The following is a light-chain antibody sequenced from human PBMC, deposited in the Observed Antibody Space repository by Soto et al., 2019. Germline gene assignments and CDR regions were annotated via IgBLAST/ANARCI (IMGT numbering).Light chain of an antibody. CDR2: EVS. V-gene: IGLV2-8*01. CDR3: SSYAGSFYV. CDR1: SSDVGGYNY. Sequence: SLLTQPPSAYGSPGQSVTISCPGTSSDVGGYNYVSWYQQHPGKAPKLMIYEVSKRPSGVPDRFSGSKSGNTASLTVSGLQAEDEADYYCSSYAGSFYVFGTGTKVTVL. J-gene: IGLJ1*01.